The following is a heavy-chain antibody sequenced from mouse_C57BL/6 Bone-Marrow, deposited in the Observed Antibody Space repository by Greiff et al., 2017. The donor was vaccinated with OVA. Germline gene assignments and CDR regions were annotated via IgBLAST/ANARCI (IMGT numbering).Heavy chain of an antibody. CDR1: GYSITSGYY. D-gene: IGHD1-1*02. V-gene: IGHV3-6*01. J-gene: IGHJ1*03. CDR2: ISYDGSN. Sequence: VQLQQSGPGLVKPSQSLSLTCSVTGYSITSGYYWNWIRQFPGNKLEWMGYISYDGSNNYNPSLKNRISITRDTSKNQFFLKLNSVTTEDTATYYCARPTGGYWYFDVWGTGTTVTVSS. CDR3: ARPTGGYWYFDV.